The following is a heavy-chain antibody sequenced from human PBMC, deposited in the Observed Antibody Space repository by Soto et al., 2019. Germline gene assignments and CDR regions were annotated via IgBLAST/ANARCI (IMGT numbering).Heavy chain of an antibody. Sequence: GASVTVSCKASVFTFTSSAVQWVRQARGQRLEWIGWIVVGSGNTNYAQKFQERVTITRDMSTSTAYMELSSLRSEDTAVYYCACHYGGNAPFDYWGQGTLVTVSS. CDR1: VFTFTSSA. D-gene: IGHD4-17*01. J-gene: IGHJ4*02. CDR3: ACHYGGNAPFDY. V-gene: IGHV1-58*01. CDR2: IVVGSGNT.